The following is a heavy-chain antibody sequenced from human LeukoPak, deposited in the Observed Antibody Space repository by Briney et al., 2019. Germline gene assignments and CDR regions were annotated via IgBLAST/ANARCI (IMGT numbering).Heavy chain of an antibody. Sequence: SETLSLTCAVYGGSFSGYYWSWIRQPPGKGLEWIGEINHSGSTNYNPSLKSRVTISVDRSKNQFSLKLSSVTAADTAVYYCARMGDTAIRLDAFDIWGQGTMVTVSS. V-gene: IGHV4-34*01. CDR3: ARMGDTAIRLDAFDI. D-gene: IGHD5-18*01. CDR1: GGSFSGYY. CDR2: INHSGST. J-gene: IGHJ3*02.